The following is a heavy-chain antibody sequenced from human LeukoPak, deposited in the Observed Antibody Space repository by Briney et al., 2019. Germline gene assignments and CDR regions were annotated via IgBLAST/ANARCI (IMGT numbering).Heavy chain of an antibody. CDR1: GFTFSSYA. CDR2: ISGSGGST. V-gene: IGHV3-23*01. CDR3: AQRGYSGLFDY. Sequence: GGSLRLSCAAPGFTFSSYAMSWVRQAPGKGLEWVSAISGSGGSTYYADSVKGRFTISRDNSKNTLYLQMNSLRAEDTAVYYCAQRGYSGLFDYWGQGTLVTVSS. D-gene: IGHD5-12*01. J-gene: IGHJ4*02.